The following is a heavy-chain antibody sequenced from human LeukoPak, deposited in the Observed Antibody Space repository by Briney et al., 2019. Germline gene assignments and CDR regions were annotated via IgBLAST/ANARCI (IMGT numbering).Heavy chain of an antibody. CDR1: GGSVSSGSYY. CDR3: ARRGGSGRSFDY. Sequence: SETLSLTCTVSGGSVSSGSYYWSWIRQPPGKGLEWIGYIYNSGSTNYNPSLKSRVTISVDTSKNQFSLKVNSVTAADTAIYYCARRGGSGRSFDYWGQGTLVTVSS. D-gene: IGHD3-10*01. V-gene: IGHV4-61*01. CDR2: IYNSGST. J-gene: IGHJ4*02.